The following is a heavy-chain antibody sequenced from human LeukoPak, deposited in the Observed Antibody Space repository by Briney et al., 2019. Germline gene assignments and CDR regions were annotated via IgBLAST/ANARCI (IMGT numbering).Heavy chain of an antibody. CDR2: INAGNGNT. V-gene: IGHV1-3*01. D-gene: IGHD5-12*01. Sequence: ASVKVSCKASGYTFTSYVMHWVRQAPGQRHEWMGWINAGNGNTKYSQKFQGRVTITRDTSASTAYMELSSLRSEDTAVYYCAKSAIKGYYYYGMDVWGQGTTVTVSS. CDR3: AKSAIKGYYYYGMDV. CDR1: GYTFTSYV. J-gene: IGHJ6*02.